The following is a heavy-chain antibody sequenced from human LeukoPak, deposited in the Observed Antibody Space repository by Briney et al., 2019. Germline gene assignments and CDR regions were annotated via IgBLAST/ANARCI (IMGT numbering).Heavy chain of an antibody. D-gene: IGHD3-10*01. CDR2: IDTNNGNT. J-gene: IGHJ4*02. CDR3: ARGWELDY. Sequence: GASVKVSCKASGYTFTNYAIGWVRQAPGQGLEWVGWIDTNNGNTDSAQNLQGRVTMTTDTYTTTAYLDLRSLRSDDTAVYHCARGWELDYWGQGTLVTVSS. CDR1: GYTFTNYA. V-gene: IGHV1-18*01.